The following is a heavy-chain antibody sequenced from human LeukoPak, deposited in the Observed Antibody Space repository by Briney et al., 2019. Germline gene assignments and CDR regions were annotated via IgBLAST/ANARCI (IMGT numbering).Heavy chain of an antibody. D-gene: IGHD4-11*01. CDR2: IYYSGST. CDR1: GGSISSSSYY. J-gene: IGHJ6*03. V-gene: IGHV4-39*01. Sequence: SETLSLTCTVSGGSISSSSYYWGWIRQPPGKGLEWIGSIYYSGSTYYNPSLKSRVTISVDTSKNQFSLKLSSVTAADTAVYYCRYRTTAHLYYYMDVWGKGTTVTVSS. CDR3: RYRTTAHLYYYMDV.